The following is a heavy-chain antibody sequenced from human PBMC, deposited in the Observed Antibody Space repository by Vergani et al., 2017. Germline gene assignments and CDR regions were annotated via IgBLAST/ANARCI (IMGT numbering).Heavy chain of an antibody. CDR2: IYYSGST. J-gene: IGHJ5*02. CDR3: AGHATVEWLVKLGWIDP. V-gene: IGHV4-39*01. Sequence: QLQLQESGPGLVKPSATLFLTCSVSGASIRSSNYYWGWIRQPPGKGLEWIAGIYYSGSTYYNPSLKSRVTISVDTSKNQFSLKLSSVTAADTAVYFCAGHATVEWLVKLGWIDPWGKGILVTVSS. D-gene: IGHD6-19*01. CDR1: GASIRSSNYY.